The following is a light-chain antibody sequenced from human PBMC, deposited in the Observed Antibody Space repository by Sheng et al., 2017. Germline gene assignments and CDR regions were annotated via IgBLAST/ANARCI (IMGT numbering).Light chain of an antibody. Sequence: IVLTQSPGTLSLSPGERATLSCRASQSVPKNYLAWYQQSPGQSPRLLVSGASNRAVGIPDRFSGSGSGTEFTLTISSLQPEDFATYYCLQHKSYPLTFGGGTKVETK. V-gene: IGKV3-20*01. CDR3: LQHKSYPLT. J-gene: IGKJ4*01. CDR1: QSVPKNY. CDR2: GAS.